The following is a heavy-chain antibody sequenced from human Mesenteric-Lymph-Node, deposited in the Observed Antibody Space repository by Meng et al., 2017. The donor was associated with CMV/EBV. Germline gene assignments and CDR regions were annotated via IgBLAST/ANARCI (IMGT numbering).Heavy chain of an antibody. Sequence: GESLKISCAASGFTFSFYGMHWVRQAPGKGLEWVAFIWYDGSNKYYADSVKGRFTISRDNPQNTLYLQMYSLRAEDTAVYYCAKDPMIYAGGAYSLEYWGQGALVTVSS. CDR3: AKDPMIYAGGAYSLEY. CDR2: IWYDGSNK. J-gene: IGHJ4*02. D-gene: IGHD2-8*02. V-gene: IGHV3-30*02. CDR1: GFTFSFYG.